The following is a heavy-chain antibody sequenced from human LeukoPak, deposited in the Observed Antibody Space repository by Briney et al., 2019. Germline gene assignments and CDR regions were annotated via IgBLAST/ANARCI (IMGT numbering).Heavy chain of an antibody. CDR2: INHSGNT. V-gene: IGHV4-4*02. CDR3: ARGRVGYNWNDYYYYGMDV. D-gene: IGHD1-20*01. CDR1: GGSVTSTNW. J-gene: IGHJ6*02. Sequence: PSETLSLTCGVSGGSVTSTNWWTWVRQPPGKGLEWIGEINHSGNTNYNPSLKSRVTISVDTSKNQFSLKLSSVTAADTAVYYCARGRVGYNWNDYYYYGMDVWGQGTTVTVSS.